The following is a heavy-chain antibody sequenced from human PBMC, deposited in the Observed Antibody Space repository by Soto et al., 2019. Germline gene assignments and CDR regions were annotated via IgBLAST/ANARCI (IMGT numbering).Heavy chain of an antibody. CDR1: GFTFSSYA. CDR3: AKDVHYDIVTGIEYFDH. CDR2: ISGTGRVT. D-gene: IGHD3-9*01. J-gene: IGHJ1*01. Sequence: EVQLLESGGGLVQPGGSQKISCAVSGFTFSSYAMSWVRQAPGKGLEWVSGISGTGRVTNDAESVKGRFTISRDNPKNTLYLEMKSLRAEDTAVYYCAKDVHYDIVTGIEYFDHWGQGTLVTVSS. V-gene: IGHV3-23*01.